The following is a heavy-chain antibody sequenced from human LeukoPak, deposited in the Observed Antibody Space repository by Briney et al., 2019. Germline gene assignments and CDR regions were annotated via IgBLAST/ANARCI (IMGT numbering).Heavy chain of an antibody. J-gene: IGHJ3*02. CDR3: ARLGDYGDYDAFDI. D-gene: IGHD4-17*01. V-gene: IGHV5-10-1*01. Sequence: GEALRIYCKGSGYNFTSHWISGVRQLPGKGLEWMGRIDPSDSYTNYSPSFQGHVTISADKSISTAYLQWSSLRASDTAMYYCARLGDYGDYDAFDIWGQGTMVTVSS. CDR2: IDPSDSYT. CDR1: GYNFTSHW.